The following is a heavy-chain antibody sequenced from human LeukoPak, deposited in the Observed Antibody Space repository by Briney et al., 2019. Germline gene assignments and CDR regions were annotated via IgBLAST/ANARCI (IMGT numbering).Heavy chain of an antibody. CDR2: ISSSSSTI. D-gene: IGHD3-3*01. V-gene: IGHV3-48*01. CDR3: ARSSTGGLRFLEWPQIQYFDY. J-gene: IGHJ4*02. Sequence: PGGSLRLSCAASGFTFSSYSMNWVRQAPGKGLEWVSYISSSSSTIYYADSVKGRFTISRDNAKNSLYLQMNSLRAEDTAVYYCARSSTGGLRFLEWPQIQYFDYWGQGTLVTVSS. CDR1: GFTFSSYS.